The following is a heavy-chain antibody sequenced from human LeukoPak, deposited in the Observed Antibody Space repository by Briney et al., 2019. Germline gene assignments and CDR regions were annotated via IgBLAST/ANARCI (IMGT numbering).Heavy chain of an antibody. Sequence: ASVKVSCKASGYIFTGYYMHWVRQAPGQGLEWMGWINPNSGDTNYAQKFQGRVTMTRDTSISTAYMELSRLRSDDTAVYYCVKGNLGSTTGGGDYWGQGTLVTVSS. V-gene: IGHV1-2*02. D-gene: IGHD1-26*01. CDR3: VKGNLGSTTGGGDY. CDR2: INPNSGDT. CDR1: GYIFTGYY. J-gene: IGHJ4*02.